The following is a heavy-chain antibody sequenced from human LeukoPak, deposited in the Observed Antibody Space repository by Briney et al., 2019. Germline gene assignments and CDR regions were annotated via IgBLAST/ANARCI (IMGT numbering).Heavy chain of an antibody. CDR2: INPSGGST. J-gene: IGHJ4*02. V-gene: IGHV1-46*01. CDR1: GYTFTSSY. Sequence: ASLKVSCKASGYTFTSSYMHWVRQAPGQGLEWMGIINPSGGSTSYAQKFQGRVTMTRDTSTSTVYMELSSLRFEDTAVYYCARVSGYRTYYFDYWGQGTLVTVSS. D-gene: IGHD3-22*01. CDR3: ARVSGYRTYYFDY.